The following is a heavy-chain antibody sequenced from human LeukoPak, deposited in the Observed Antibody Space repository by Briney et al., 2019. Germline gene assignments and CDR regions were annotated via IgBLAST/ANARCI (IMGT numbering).Heavy chain of an antibody. CDR3: ASRKAVAGPDDAFDI. J-gene: IGHJ3*02. CDR2: IYTSGST. V-gene: IGHV4-4*07. D-gene: IGHD6-19*01. Sequence: SETLSLTCTVSGGSISSYYWSWIRQPAGKGLEWIGRIYTSGSTNYNPSLESRVTMSVDTSKNQFSLKLSSVTAADTAVYYCASRKAVAGPDDAFDIWGQGTMVTVSS. CDR1: GGSISSYY.